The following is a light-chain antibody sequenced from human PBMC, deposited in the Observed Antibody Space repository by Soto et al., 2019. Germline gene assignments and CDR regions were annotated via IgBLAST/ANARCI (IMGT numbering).Light chain of an antibody. CDR1: QSLVHSDGIAY. CDR2: KVS. V-gene: IGKV2-30*02. J-gene: IGKJ5*01. Sequence: DFVVTQSPLSLPVTLGQPASISCRSNQSLVHSDGIAYFSWFQQRPGRSPRRLIYKVSNRDSGVPARFSGSGSGTDSALKISRVEAEDVGVYYCMQGTHWPITFGQGTRLEIK. CDR3: MQGTHWPIT.